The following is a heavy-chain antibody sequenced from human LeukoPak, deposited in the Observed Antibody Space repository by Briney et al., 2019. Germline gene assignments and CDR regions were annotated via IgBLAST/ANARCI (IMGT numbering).Heavy chain of an antibody. V-gene: IGHV1-69*05. CDR3: ARARSPSSGYLLRDHNWFDP. J-gene: IGHJ5*02. D-gene: IGHD3-22*01. CDR2: IIPIFGTA. Sequence: GASVKVSCKASGGTFNSFAISWVRQAPGQGLEWMGGIIPIFGTANYAQKVQGRVTITTDESTTTAYMELSSLRSEDTAVYYCARARSPSSGYLLRDHNWFDPWGQGTLVTVSP. CDR1: GGTFNSFA.